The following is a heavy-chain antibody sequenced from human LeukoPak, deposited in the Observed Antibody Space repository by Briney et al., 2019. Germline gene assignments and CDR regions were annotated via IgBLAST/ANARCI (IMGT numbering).Heavy chain of an antibody. CDR3: ARDLWTQPPIYPDSSGYYYT. V-gene: IGHV3-11*04. D-gene: IGHD3-22*01. CDR2: ISSSGNTI. J-gene: IGHJ4*02. Sequence: PGGSLRLSCAASGFTFSDYYMSWIRQAPGKGLEWVSYISSSGNTIYYADSVTGRFTISRDNAKNSLYLQMNSLRAEDTAVYYCARDLWTQPPIYPDSSGYYYTWGQGTLVTVSS. CDR1: GFTFSDYY.